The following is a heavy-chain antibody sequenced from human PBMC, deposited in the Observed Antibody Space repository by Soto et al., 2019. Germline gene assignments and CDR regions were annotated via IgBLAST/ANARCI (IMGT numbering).Heavy chain of an antibody. CDR1: GFTFSSYA. V-gene: IGHV3-64*01. J-gene: IGHJ3*02. Sequence: GGSLRLSCAASGFTFSSYAMHWVRQAPGKGLEYVSAISSNGGSTYYANSVKGRFTISRDNSKNTLYLQMGSLRAEDMAVYYCARDSSNGYCCGGSCYSAFDIWGQGTMVTVSS. CDR3: ARDSSNGYCCGGSCYSAFDI. D-gene: IGHD2-15*01. CDR2: ISSNGGST.